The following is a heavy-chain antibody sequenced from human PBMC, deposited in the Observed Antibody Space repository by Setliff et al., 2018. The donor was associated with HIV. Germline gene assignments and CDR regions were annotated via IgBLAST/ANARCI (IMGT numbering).Heavy chain of an antibody. J-gene: IGHJ4*02. CDR1: DDSLSRSDFY. Sequence: SETLSLTCTVTDDSLSRSDFYWAWIRQPPEKGLEWVASIYDTGDTHYNPSLKSRVTISVDRSKNQFSLKLNSVTAADTAVYYCARTRGYTYGYIDSWAQGTLVTVSS. CDR2: IYDTGDT. V-gene: IGHV4-39*01. CDR3: ARTRGYTYGYIDS. D-gene: IGHD5-18*01.